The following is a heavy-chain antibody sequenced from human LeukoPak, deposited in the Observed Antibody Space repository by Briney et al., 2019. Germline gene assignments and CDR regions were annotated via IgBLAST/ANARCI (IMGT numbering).Heavy chain of an antibody. CDR3: ARSPDGYNSLDY. CDR2: INPNSGGT. CDR1: GYTFTGYF. V-gene: IGHV1-2*02. J-gene: IGHJ4*02. Sequence: ASVKVSCKASGYTFTGYFMHWVRQAPGQGLEWMGWINPNSGGTNYAQNFQDRVTMTRDTSISTAYMELRRLRSDDTAVYYCARSPDGYNSLDYWGQGTPVTVSS. D-gene: IGHD5-24*01.